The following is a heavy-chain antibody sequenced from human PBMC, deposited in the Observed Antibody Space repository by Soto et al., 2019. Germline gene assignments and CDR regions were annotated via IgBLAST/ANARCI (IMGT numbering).Heavy chain of an antibody. CDR2: IYPGDSDT. Sequence: GESLKISCKGSGYSFTSYWIGWVRQMPGKGLEWMGIIYPGDSDTRYSPSFQGQVTISADKSISTAYLQWSSLKASDTAMYYCARLPYGDYVGIVIDYWGQGTLVTVSS. CDR1: GYSFTSYW. J-gene: IGHJ4*02. D-gene: IGHD4-17*01. V-gene: IGHV5-51*01. CDR3: ARLPYGDYVGIVIDY.